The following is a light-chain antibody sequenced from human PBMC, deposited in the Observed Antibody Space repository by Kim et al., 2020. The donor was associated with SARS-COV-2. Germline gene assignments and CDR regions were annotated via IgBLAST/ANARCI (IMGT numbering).Light chain of an antibody. CDR2: LDD. V-gene: IGLV3-1*01. J-gene: IGLJ1*01. Sequence: VSPGQTATISCFGDKLGEKNAAWYQQRPGQSPVLVIYLDDRRPSGIPARFSGSNSGNTATLTIVGTQAMDEADYYCQSWDRGAGFFGTGTKVTVL. CDR3: QSWDRGAGF. CDR1: KLGEKN.